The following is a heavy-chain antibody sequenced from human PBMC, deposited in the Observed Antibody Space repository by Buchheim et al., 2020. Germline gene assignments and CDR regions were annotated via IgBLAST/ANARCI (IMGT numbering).Heavy chain of an antibody. CDR1: GGSFSTFY. Sequence: QVQLYQWGAGLLKPSETLSLTCAVSGGSFSTFYWSWIRKSPGKGLEWIGEINHSGSTNYKPTLKSRVIVSVDTSKKPFSLQVRSLIAADTAVYFCAGAQWFGVTLTEVWGQGT. V-gene: IGHV4-34*01. J-gene: IGHJ6*02. CDR3: AGAQWFGVTLTEV. D-gene: IGHD3-10*01. CDR2: INHSGST.